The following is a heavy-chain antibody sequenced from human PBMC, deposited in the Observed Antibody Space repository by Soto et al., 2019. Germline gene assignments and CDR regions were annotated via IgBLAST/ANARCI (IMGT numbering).Heavy chain of an antibody. J-gene: IGHJ3*02. V-gene: IGHV3-30-3*01. CDR1: GFSFRNYN. CDR2: VSHDGVNK. D-gene: IGHD2-15*01. CDR3: VRETQIVMVVVPTPGSPGAFDM. Sequence: QMQLVESGGGVVQPGRSLRLSCAASGFSFRNYNLHWVRQAPGKGLEWVAVVSHDGVNKHYAESVKGRLSISRYSSRDTLYLQMNSLRPEDTAVYYCVRETQIVMVVVPTPGSPGAFDMWGQGTMVTVSS.